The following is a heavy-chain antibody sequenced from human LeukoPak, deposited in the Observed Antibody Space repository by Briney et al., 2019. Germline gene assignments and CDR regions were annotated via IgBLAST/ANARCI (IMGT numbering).Heavy chain of an antibody. V-gene: IGHV3-30*04. CDR1: GINFSGYA. CDR3: ATAYSSGWADY. Sequence: GGSLRLSCAASGINFSGYAMHWVRQAPGKGLEWVAIISYDGSNKNHADSVKGRLTISRDNSNNMLFLQLNSLRTDDTAVYFCATAYSSGWADYWGQGTLVTVSS. D-gene: IGHD6-19*01. CDR2: ISYDGSNK. J-gene: IGHJ4*02.